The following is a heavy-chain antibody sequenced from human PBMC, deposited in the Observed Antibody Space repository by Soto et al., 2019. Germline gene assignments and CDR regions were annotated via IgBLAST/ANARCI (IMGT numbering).Heavy chain of an antibody. CDR1: GNSFNNW. J-gene: IGHJ4*02. Sequence: EVQLVQSGAEVKKPGESLKISCKGLGNSFNNWIGWVRQMPGKGMAWVGIIYPGDSDTRYSPSFQGQVTISADKSISTAYLQWSSLKPSYSAMYYWASYHFDNIGYHADYWGPGTLVTVSS. CDR2: IYPGDSDT. CDR3: ASYHFDNIGYHADY. V-gene: IGHV5-51*01. D-gene: IGHD3-22*01.